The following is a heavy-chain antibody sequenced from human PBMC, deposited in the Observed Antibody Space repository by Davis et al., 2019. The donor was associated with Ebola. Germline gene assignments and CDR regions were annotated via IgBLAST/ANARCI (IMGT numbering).Heavy chain of an antibody. CDR3: TLGAGWLTDY. V-gene: IGHV4-59*01. J-gene: IGHJ4*02. Sequence: GSLRLSCSVSGESISSYYWGWFRQPPGKGPEWIGYIHYSDNPEYNPSLGTRVSISVDTSRNQFSLNLTSVTAADTAIYYCTLGAGWLTDYWGQGALVTVSS. CDR2: IHYSDNP. D-gene: IGHD6-19*01. CDR1: GESISSYY.